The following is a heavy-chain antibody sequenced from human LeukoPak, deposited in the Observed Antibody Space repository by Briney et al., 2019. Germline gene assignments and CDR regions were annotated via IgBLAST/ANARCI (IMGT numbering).Heavy chain of an antibody. D-gene: IGHD1-26*01. J-gene: IGHJ4*02. CDR3: TRDPIMGSPDYFDY. CDR2: ISPNGVIT. V-gene: IGHV3-23*01. CDR1: GFTFSSHG. Sequence: GGSLRLSCAASGFTFSSHGMNWVRQAPGKGLEWVSGISPNGVITYYADSVKGRFTISRDNSKNTLYLQMSSLRVEDTAVYYCTRDPIMGSPDYFDYWGQGTLVTVSS.